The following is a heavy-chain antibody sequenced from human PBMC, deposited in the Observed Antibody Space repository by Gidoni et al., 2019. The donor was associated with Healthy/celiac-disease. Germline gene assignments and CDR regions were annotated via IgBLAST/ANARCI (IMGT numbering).Heavy chain of an antibody. CDR2: INHSGST. CDR3: ARSRYIVASSYYYYGMDV. J-gene: IGHJ6*02. Sequence: QVQLQQWGAGLLKPSETLSLTCAVYGGSFSGYYWSWIRQPPGKGLEWIGEINHSGSTNYTPSLKSRVTISVDTSKNQFSLKLSSVTAADTAVYYCARSRYIVASSYYYYGMDVWGQGTTVTVSS. CDR1: GGSFSGYY. V-gene: IGHV4-34*01. D-gene: IGHD5-12*01.